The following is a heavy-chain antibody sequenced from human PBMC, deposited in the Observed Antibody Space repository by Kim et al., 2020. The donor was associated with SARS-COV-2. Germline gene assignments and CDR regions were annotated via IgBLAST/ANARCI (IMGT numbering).Heavy chain of an antibody. CDR1: SYTFTTYD. CDR3: ARTVKLWYGGNSAEYYYNGMDV. J-gene: IGHJ6*02. V-gene: IGHV1-18*01. Sequence: ASVKVSCKASSYTFTTYDISWVRQAPGQGLESMGWISTYNGNTNYAQKLQGRVTMTTDTSTTTAYMELRSLTSDDTAVYYCARTVKLWYGGNSAEYYYNGMDVWGQGTTVTVSS. D-gene: IGHD3-10*01. CDR2: ISTYNGNT.